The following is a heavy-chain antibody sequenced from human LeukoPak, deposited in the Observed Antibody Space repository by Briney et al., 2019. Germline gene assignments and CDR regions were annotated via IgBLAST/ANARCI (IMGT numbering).Heavy chain of an antibody. V-gene: IGHV3-15*01. J-gene: IGHJ4*02. CDR1: GFTFSTYR. CDR3: TTGVVAVAGRDGHPISGDYYFDY. D-gene: IGHD6-19*01. Sequence: PGGSLRLSCAASGFTFSTYRMSWVRQAPGKGLEWVGRIKSKTDGGTTDYAAPVKGRFTISRDDSKNTLYLQMNSLKTEDTAVYYCTTGVVAVAGRDGHPISGDYYFDYWGQGTLVTVSS. CDR2: IKSKTDGGTT.